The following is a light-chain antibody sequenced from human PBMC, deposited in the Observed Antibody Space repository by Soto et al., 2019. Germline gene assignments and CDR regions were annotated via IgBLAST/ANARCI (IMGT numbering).Light chain of an antibody. CDR2: YNN. J-gene: IGLJ1*01. V-gene: IGLV1-47*02. CDR3: ATWDDSLSGYV. CDR1: SSNIGGNS. Sequence: QSVLSQPPSVSAAPGQRVTISCSGSSSNIGGNSVSWYQQLPGTAPKLLIYYNNQRPSGVPDRFSGSKSGTSASLAISGLRSEDEADYYCATWDDSLSGYVFGTGTKVTV.